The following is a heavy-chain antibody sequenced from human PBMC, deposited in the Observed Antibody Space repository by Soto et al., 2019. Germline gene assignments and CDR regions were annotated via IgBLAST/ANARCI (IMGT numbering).Heavy chain of an antibody. J-gene: IGHJ4*02. V-gene: IGHV5-51*01. D-gene: IGHD6-19*01. CDR2: IYPGDSDT. Sequence: GESLKISCKGSGYSFTSYWIGWVRQMPGKGLEWMGIIYPGDSDTRYSPSFQGQVTISADKSISTAYLQWSSLKASDTAMYYCAKTYSSRYSSGWRGDGYYFDYWGQGTLVTVSS. CDR1: GYSFTSYW. CDR3: AKTYSSRYSSGWRGDGYYFDY.